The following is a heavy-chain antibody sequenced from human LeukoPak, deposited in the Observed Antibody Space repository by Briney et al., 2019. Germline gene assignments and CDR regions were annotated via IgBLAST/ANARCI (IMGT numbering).Heavy chain of an antibody. J-gene: IGHJ4*02. CDR3: ARVVLRGTATVTTNHDY. Sequence: ASVKVSCKASGYTFTIYGISWVRQAPGQGLEWMGWISAYNGNTNYAQKLQGRVTMTTDTSTSTAYMELRSLRSDDTAVYYCARVVLRGTATVTTNHDYWGQGTLVTVSS. CDR2: ISAYNGNT. V-gene: IGHV1-18*04. CDR1: GYTFTIYG. D-gene: IGHD4-17*01.